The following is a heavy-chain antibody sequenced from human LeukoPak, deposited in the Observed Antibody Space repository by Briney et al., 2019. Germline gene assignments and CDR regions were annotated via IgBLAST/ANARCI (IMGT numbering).Heavy chain of an antibody. Sequence: ASVKVSCKASGYTFTSYGISWVRQAPGQGLEWMGWISAYNGNTKYAQKLQGRVIMTTDTSTSTAYMELRSLRSDDTAVYYCARDGDVDNWFDPWGQGTLVTVSS. V-gene: IGHV1-18*01. CDR1: GYTFTSYG. D-gene: IGHD4-17*01. J-gene: IGHJ5*02. CDR2: ISAYNGNT. CDR3: ARDGDVDNWFDP.